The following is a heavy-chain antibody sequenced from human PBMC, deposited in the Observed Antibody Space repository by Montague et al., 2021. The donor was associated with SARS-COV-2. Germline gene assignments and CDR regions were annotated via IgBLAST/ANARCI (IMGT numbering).Heavy chain of an antibody. D-gene: IGHD1-26*01. CDR3: ARNGSGRSDLAY. CDR2: IYHTGSY. CDR1: GDSISTDYW. Sequence: SETLSLTCAVSGDSISTDYWCTWVRLPPGRRLERVGVIYHTGSYKYKPSPKSRVSMSVDKSWNQCALRLTSVTAADTAIYYRARNGSGRSDLAYWGQRTLVTVSS. V-gene: IGHV4-4*02. J-gene: IGHJ4*02.